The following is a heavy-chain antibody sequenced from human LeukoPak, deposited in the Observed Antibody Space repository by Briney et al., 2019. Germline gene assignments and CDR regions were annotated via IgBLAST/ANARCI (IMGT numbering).Heavy chain of an antibody. CDR1: GFTFSSYA. CDR3: ARDQRRYFDWPRDYYYGMDV. Sequence: PGGSLRLSCAASGFTFSSYAMSWVRQAPGKGLEWVSAISGSGSTIYYADSVKGRFTISRDNAKNSLYLQMNSLRAEDTAVYYCARDQRRYFDWPRDYYYGMDVWGQGTTVTVSS. D-gene: IGHD3-9*01. V-gene: IGHV3-23*01. CDR2: ISGSGSTI. J-gene: IGHJ6*02.